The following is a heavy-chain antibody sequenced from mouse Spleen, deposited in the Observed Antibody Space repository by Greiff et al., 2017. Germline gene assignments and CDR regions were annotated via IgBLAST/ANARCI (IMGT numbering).Heavy chain of an antibody. CDR1: GYAFSSSW. J-gene: IGHJ2*01. CDR3: AIYYGNYAGVYYFDY. V-gene: IGHV1-82*01. Sequence: VQLQQSGPELVKPGASVKISCKASGYAFSSSWMNWVKQRPGKGLEWIGRIYPGDGDTNYNGKFKGKATLTADKSSSTAYMQLSSLTSEDSAVYFCAIYYGNYAGVYYFDYWGQGTTLTVSS. CDR2: IYPGDGDT. D-gene: IGHD2-1*01.